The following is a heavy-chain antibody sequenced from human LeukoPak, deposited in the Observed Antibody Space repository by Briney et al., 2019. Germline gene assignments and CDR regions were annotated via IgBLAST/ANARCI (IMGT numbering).Heavy chain of an antibody. CDR3: AAMVVAATPQWTPLDY. J-gene: IGHJ4*02. CDR1: GFTFSSYA. V-gene: IGHV3-23*01. CDR2: ISGCAGST. D-gene: IGHD2-15*01. Sequence: GGSLRLSCAASGFTFSSYAMSWVRQAPGKGLEWVSGISGCAGSTYYADSVKGRFTISRDNAKNSLYLQMNSLRAEDTAVYYCAAMVVAATPQWTPLDYWGQGTLVTVSS.